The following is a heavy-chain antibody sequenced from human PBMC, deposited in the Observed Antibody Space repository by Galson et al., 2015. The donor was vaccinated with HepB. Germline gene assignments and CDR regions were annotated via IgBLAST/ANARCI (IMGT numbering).Heavy chain of an antibody. Sequence: SVKVSCKASGYTFTSYGISWVRQAPGQGLEWMGWISAYNGNTNYAQKLQGRVTMTTDTSTSTAYVELRSLRSDDTAVYYCARDGPAATTDGWFDPWGQGTLVTVSS. V-gene: IGHV1-18*01. J-gene: IGHJ5*02. D-gene: IGHD2-2*01. CDR1: GYTFTSYG. CDR3: ARDGPAATTDGWFDP. CDR2: ISAYNGNT.